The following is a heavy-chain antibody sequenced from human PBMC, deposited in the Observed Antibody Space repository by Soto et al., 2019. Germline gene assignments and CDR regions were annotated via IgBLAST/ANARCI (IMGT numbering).Heavy chain of an antibody. V-gene: IGHV1-69*01. CDR2: IIPISNTA. Sequence: QEQLEQSGTEVKKPGSSVKVSCKASGGTFNDFVISWVRQAPGQGLEWMGGIIPISNTANYAPKFQGRVTITADGARSTAYMELSSLRSEDTAVYYCAIEKWNPWSGYQAPFDIWGQGKIVTGSS. J-gene: IGHJ3*02. CDR1: GGTFNDFV. D-gene: IGHD3-3*01. CDR3: AIEKWNPWSGYQAPFDI.